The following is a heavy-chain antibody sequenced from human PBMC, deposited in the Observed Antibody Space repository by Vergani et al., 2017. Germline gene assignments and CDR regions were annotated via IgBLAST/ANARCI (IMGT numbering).Heavy chain of an antibody. D-gene: IGHD6-19*01. CDR1: GFTFSSYS. V-gene: IGHV3-21*01. J-gene: IGHJ4*02. CDR2: ISSSSYI. Sequence: EVQLVESGGGLVKPGGSLRLSCAASGFTFSSYSMNWVRQAPGKGLEWVSSISSSSYIYYAGSVKGRFTISRDNAKNSLYLQMNSLRAEDTAVYYCARDLRRQDSSGWYGGDYWGQGTLVTVSS. CDR3: ARDLRRQDSSGWYGGDY.